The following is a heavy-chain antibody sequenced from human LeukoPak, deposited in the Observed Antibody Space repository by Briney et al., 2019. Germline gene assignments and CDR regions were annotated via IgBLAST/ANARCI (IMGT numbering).Heavy chain of an antibody. CDR2: IKQDESEK. D-gene: IGHD2-2*01. CDR1: GFTFSSYW. V-gene: IGHV3-7*01. Sequence: PGGSLRLSREASGFTFSSYWMSWVRQAPGKGLEWVANIKQDESEKYYVDSVKGRFTISRDNAKNSLYLQMNSLRAEDTAVYYCARLSDSISCFGFDIWGQGTTVTASS. J-gene: IGHJ3*02. CDR3: ARLSDSISCFGFDI.